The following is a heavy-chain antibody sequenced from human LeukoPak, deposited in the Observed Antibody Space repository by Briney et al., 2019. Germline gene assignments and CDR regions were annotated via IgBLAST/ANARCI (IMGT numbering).Heavy chain of an antibody. CDR3: ARAQYSERNYYGMDV. CDR1: RSTFTNYY. CDR2: FNPNSGGT. V-gene: IGHV1-2*02. Sequence: GSVKASCKASRSTFTNYYIQRGPQSARHQLECMGWFNPNSGGTNYAQKFQGRVTMTRDTSISTAYMELSRLRSDDTAVYYCARAQYSERNYYGMDVWGQGTTVTVSS. J-gene: IGHJ6*02. D-gene: IGHD6-6*01.